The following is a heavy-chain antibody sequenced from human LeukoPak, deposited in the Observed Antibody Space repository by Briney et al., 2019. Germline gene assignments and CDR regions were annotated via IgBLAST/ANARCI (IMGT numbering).Heavy chain of an antibody. V-gene: IGHV3-21*01. CDR3: ARADWDTAMIDY. CDR1: GFTFSSYS. J-gene: IGHJ4*02. CDR2: ISSSSSYI. Sequence: KPGGSLRLSCAASGFTFSSYSMNWVRQAPGKGPEWVSSISSSSSYIYYADSVKGRFTISRDNAKNSLYLQMNSLRAEDTAVYYCARADWDTAMIDYWGQGTLVTVSS. D-gene: IGHD5-18*01.